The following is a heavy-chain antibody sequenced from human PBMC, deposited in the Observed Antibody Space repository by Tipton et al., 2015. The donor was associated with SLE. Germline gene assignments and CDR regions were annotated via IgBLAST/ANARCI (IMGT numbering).Heavy chain of an antibody. CDR3: ARTGWELLDY. J-gene: IGHJ4*02. D-gene: IGHD1-26*01. Sequence: TLSLTCTVSGGSISSGGYYWGWIRQPPGKGLEWIGSIYYSGSTYYNPSLKSRVTISVDTSKNQFSLKLSSVTAADTAVYYCARTGWELLDYWGQGTLVTVSS. CDR2: IYYSGST. CDR1: GGSISSGGYY. V-gene: IGHV4-39*07.